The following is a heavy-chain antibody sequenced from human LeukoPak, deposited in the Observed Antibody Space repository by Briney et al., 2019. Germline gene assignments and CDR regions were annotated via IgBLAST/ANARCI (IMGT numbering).Heavy chain of an antibody. CDR2: IRSKAYGGTT. V-gene: IGHV3-49*04. J-gene: IGHJ4*02. D-gene: IGHD3-10*01. CDR1: GFTFGDYA. CDR3: TRLRPNYGSFDY. Sequence: GRSLRLSCTASGFTFGDYAMSWVGQAPGKGLEWVGFIRSKAYGGTTEYAASVKGRFTISRDDSKSIAYLQMNSLKTEDTAVYYCTRLRPNYGSFDYWGQGTLVTVSS.